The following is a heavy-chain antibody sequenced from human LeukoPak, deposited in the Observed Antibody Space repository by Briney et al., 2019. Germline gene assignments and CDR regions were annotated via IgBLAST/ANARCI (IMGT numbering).Heavy chain of an antibody. CDR1: GFTVGDYA. V-gene: IGHV3-49*04. CDR2: IRSKAYGGTT. Sequence: PGGSLRLSCTASGFTVGDYAMSWVRQAPGKGLEWVGFIRSKAYGGTTEYAASVKGRFTISRDDSKSIAYLQMNSLKTEDTAVYYGTRGRVSMIRGVIAYFDYWGQGTLVTVSS. CDR3: TRGRVSMIRGVIAYFDY. D-gene: IGHD3-10*01. J-gene: IGHJ4*02.